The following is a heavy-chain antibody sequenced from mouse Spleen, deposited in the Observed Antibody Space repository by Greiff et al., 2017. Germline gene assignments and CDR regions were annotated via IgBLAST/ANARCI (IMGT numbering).Heavy chain of an antibody. V-gene: IGHV1-83*01. J-gene: IGHJ3*01. CDR1: YTFTDYYM. CDR2: YPGSGNTY. Sequence: VHVKQSGPELVKPGASVKMSCKASGYTFTDYYMHWVKQKPGKGLEWIGEIYPGSGNTYYNEKFKGKATLTADTSSSTAYMQLSSLTSEDSAVYFCASPSLQGGQGTLVTVSA. CDR3: SPSLQ.